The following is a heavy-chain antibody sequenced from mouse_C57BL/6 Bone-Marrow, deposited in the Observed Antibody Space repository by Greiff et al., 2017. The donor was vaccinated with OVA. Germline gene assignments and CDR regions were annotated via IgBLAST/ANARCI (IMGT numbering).Heavy chain of an antibody. CDR2: IHPNSGST. Sequence: QVQLQQPGAELVKPGASVKLSCKASGYTFTSYWMHWVKQRPGQGLEWIGMIHPNSGSTNYNEKFKSKATLTVDKSSSTAYMQLSSLTSEDSAVYYCALYYYYPAWFAYWGQGTLVTVSA. J-gene: IGHJ3*01. CDR1: GYTFTSYW. CDR3: ALYYYYPAWFAY. V-gene: IGHV1-64*01. D-gene: IGHD2-4*01.